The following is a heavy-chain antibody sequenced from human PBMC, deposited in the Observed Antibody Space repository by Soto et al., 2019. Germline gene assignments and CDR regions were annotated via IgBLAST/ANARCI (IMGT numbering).Heavy chain of an antibody. J-gene: IGHJ4*02. CDR1: GFTFSSYG. CDR3: AKDKGVTRLDY. Sequence: QVQLVESGGGVVQPGRSLRLSCAASGFTFSSYGMHWVRQAPGKGLEWVAVISYDGSKGYYADSVKGRFTISRDNSKNTLYRQMNSLRVEDTAVYYCAKDKGVTRLDYWGQGTLVTVSS. CDR2: ISYDGSKG. V-gene: IGHV3-30*18. D-gene: IGHD1-1*01.